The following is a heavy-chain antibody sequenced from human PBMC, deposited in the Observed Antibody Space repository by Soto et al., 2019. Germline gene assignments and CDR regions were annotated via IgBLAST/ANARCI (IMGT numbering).Heavy chain of an antibody. J-gene: IGHJ4*02. CDR3: AKDLDTAMVGPVDY. CDR2: ISYDGSNK. Sequence: GGSLRLSCAASGFTFSSYGMHWVRQAPGKGLEWVAVISYDGSNKYYADSVKGRFTISRDNSKNTLNLQMNSLRAEDTAVYYCAKDLDTAMVGPVDYWGQGTLVTVSS. V-gene: IGHV3-30*18. D-gene: IGHD5-18*01. CDR1: GFTFSSYG.